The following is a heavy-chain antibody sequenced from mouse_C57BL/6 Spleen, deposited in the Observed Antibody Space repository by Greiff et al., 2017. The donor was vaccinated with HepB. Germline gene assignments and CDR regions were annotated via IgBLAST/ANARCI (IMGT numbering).Heavy chain of an antibody. CDR3: ARQETAQVFYAMDY. CDR1: GFTFSDYY. CDR2: ISNGGGST. V-gene: IGHV5-12*01. D-gene: IGHD3-2*02. Sequence: EVQLQESGGGLVQPGGSLKLSCAASGFTFSDYYMYWVRQTPEKRLEWVAYISNGGGSTYYPDTVKGRFTISRDNAKNTLYLQMSRLKSEDTAMYYCARQETAQVFYAMDYWGQGTSVTVSS. J-gene: IGHJ4*01.